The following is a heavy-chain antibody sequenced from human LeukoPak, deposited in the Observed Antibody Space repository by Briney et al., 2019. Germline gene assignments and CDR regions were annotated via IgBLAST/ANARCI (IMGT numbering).Heavy chain of an antibody. CDR3: ARGVTRHFDY. CDR1: GGSISSGGYS. Sequence: SSETLSLTCAVSGGSISSGGYSGSWIRQPPGKGLEWIGYIYHSGSTYYNPSLKSRVTISVDRSKNQFSLKLSSVTAADTAVYYCARGVTRHFDYWGQGTLVTVSS. V-gene: IGHV4-30-2*01. D-gene: IGHD3-16*02. CDR2: IYHSGST. J-gene: IGHJ4*02.